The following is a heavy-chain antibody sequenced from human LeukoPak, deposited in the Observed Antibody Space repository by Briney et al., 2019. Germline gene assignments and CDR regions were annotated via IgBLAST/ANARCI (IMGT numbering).Heavy chain of an antibody. CDR1: GITFSSYS. CDR2: ITSSSSYI. CDR3: ARETTVTSGWFDP. J-gene: IGHJ5*02. D-gene: IGHD4-17*01. V-gene: IGHV3-21*01. Sequence: GGSLRLSCAASGITFSSYSMIWVRQAPGKGLEWVSSITSSSSYIYYADSVKGRFTISRDNAKNSLYLQMNNLRAEDTAVYYCARETTVTSGWFDPWGQGTLVTVSS.